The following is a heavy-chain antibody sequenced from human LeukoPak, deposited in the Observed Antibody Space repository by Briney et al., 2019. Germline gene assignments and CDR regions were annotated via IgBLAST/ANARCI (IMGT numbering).Heavy chain of an antibody. Sequence: ASVKVSCKASGYTFTSYGISWVRQAPGQGLEWMGWISAYNGNTNYAQKPQGRVTMTTDTSTSTAYMELRSLRSDDTAVYYCARAAEEMATIYAFDIWGQGTMVTVSS. CDR2: ISAYNGNT. CDR3: ARAAEEMATIYAFDI. V-gene: IGHV1-18*01. J-gene: IGHJ3*02. D-gene: IGHD5-24*01. CDR1: GYTFTSYG.